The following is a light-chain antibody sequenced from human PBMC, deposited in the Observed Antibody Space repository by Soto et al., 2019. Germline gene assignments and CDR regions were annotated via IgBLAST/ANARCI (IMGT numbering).Light chain of an antibody. Sequence: EIVMTQSPATLSVSPGERATLSCRASQSVSSNLAWYQQKPGQAPRLLIYGASTRATGIPARFSGSGSGTEFTLTLSSLPSEDFAVYYWQPYNNWPPWTFGQGTKVEIK. CDR1: QSVSSN. CDR3: QPYNNWPPWT. V-gene: IGKV3-15*01. J-gene: IGKJ1*01. CDR2: GAS.